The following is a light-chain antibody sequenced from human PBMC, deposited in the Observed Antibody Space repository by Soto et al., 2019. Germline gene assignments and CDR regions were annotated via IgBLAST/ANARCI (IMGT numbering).Light chain of an antibody. V-gene: IGKV3-20*01. Sequence: EMVLTQSPGTLSLYPGERATLSCRASQIVSSSYLAWYQQKPGQAPRLLIYGASSRATDIPDRFSGSGSGTDFTLTISRLEPEDFAVYYCQQYGSSPPITFGQGTRLEIK. CDR1: QIVSSSY. CDR3: QQYGSSPPIT. J-gene: IGKJ5*01. CDR2: GAS.